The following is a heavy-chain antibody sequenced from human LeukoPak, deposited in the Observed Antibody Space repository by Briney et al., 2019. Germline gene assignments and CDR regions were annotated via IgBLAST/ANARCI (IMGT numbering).Heavy chain of an antibody. CDR2: INGSGGST. J-gene: IGHJ3*02. Sequence: GGSLRLSCAASGFTFSSYAMSWVRQAPGKGLEWVSDINGSGGSTYYADSVKGRFTISRDNSKNTLYLQMNSLRAEDTAVYYCAKDRTVYAIPHDAFDIWGQGTMVTVSS. CDR3: AKDRTVYAIPHDAFDI. D-gene: IGHD2-8*01. CDR1: GFTFSSYA. V-gene: IGHV3-23*01.